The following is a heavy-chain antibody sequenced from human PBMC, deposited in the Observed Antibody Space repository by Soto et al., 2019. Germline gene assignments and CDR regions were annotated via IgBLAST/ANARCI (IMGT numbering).Heavy chain of an antibody. J-gene: IGHJ6*02. CDR2: ISYDGSNK. Sequence: HPGGSLRLSCAASGFTFSSYGMHWVRQAPGKGLEGVAVISYDGSNKYYADSVKGRFTISRDNSKNTLYLQMNSLRAEDTAVYYCAKSITIFGVVIAYYYYGMDVWGQGTKVTVSS. CDR1: GFTFSSYG. CDR3: AKSITIFGVVIAYYYYGMDV. D-gene: IGHD3-3*01. V-gene: IGHV3-30*18.